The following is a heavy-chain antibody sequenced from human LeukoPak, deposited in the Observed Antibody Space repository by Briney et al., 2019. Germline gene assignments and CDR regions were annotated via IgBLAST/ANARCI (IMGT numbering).Heavy chain of an antibody. V-gene: IGHV5-51*01. CDR3: ARQFGSGLQSMGYR. CDR1: GYIFTNFW. J-gene: IGHJ4*02. CDR2: IYPGDSDT. Sequence: GESLKISCKGSGYIFTNFWIGWVCQMPGSGLEWMGLIYPGDSDTRYSPSFQGQVTISADKSISTAYLQWSSLKASDTAMYYCARQFGSGLQSMGYRWGQGTLVTVSS. D-gene: IGHD3-3*01.